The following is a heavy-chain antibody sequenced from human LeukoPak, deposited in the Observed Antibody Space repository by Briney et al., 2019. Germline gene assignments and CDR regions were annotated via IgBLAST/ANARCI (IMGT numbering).Heavy chain of an antibody. Sequence: PGGSLRLSCVASGFTFRTYSMNWVRQAPGKGLEWVSVIYSGGSTYYADSVKGRFTISRDNSKNTLYLQMNSLRAEDTAVYYCANPNSGECFQHWGQGTLVIVTS. CDR1: GFTFRTYS. CDR2: IYSGGST. CDR3: ANPNSGECFQH. J-gene: IGHJ1*01. V-gene: IGHV3-23*03. D-gene: IGHD3-10*01.